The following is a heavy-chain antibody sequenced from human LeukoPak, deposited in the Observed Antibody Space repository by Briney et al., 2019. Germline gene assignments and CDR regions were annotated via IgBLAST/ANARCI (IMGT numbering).Heavy chain of an antibody. D-gene: IGHD3-16*01. CDR1: GGSFSGYY. J-gene: IGHJ4*02. CDR2: INHSGST. CDR3: ASGGVKGSFDY. V-gene: IGHV4-34*01. Sequence: PSETLSLTCAVYGGSFSGYYWSWIRQPPGKGLEWIGEINHSGSTYYNPSLKSRVTISVDTSKNQFSLKLSSVTAADTAVYYCASGGVKGSFDYWGQGTLVTVSS.